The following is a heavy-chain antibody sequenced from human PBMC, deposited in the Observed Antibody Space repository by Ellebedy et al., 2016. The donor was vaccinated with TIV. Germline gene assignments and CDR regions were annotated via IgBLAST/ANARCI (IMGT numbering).Heavy chain of an antibody. D-gene: IGHD6-19*01. CDR3: ARDISASGWYDSLRIDY. CDR2: VSYDGTEK. V-gene: IGHV3-30-3*01. CDR1: GFIFNHYA. J-gene: IGHJ4*02. Sequence: GGSLRLSXEASGFIFNHYAMNWVRQAPGKGLEWVAIVSYDGTEKHYADSVKGRFIISRDNSKKTVDLQMNSLKPEDMAVYYCARDISASGWYDSLRIDYWGQGTPVTVSS.